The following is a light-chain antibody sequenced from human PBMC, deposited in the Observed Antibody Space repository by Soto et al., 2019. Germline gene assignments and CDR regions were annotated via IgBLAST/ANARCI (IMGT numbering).Light chain of an antibody. CDR1: SSDVGGYNY. J-gene: IGLJ2*01. Sequence: QSALTQPASVSGSPGQSITISCTGTSSDVGGYNYVSWYQQHPGKAPKLMIYDVSNRPSGVSNRFSASKSGNTASLTISGLQAEDEADYYCSSYTSSSTLVFGGGTKVNVL. V-gene: IGLV2-14*01. CDR3: SSYTSSSTLV. CDR2: DVS.